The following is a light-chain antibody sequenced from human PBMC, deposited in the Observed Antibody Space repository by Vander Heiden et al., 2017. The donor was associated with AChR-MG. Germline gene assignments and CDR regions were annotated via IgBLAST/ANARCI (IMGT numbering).Light chain of an antibody. CDR3: QVWDSRVV. J-gene: IGLJ2*01. CDR1: IMGSKN. CDR2: RDS. Sequence: SFELTQPLPVSVALGQTARTTGGGNIMGSKNVHGYQQKPGQAPVLVRCRDSNRPSGIPEAFSGSNSGNTATLTSSRAQAGDEADYYCQVWDSRVVFGGGTKLTVL. V-gene: IGLV3-9*01.